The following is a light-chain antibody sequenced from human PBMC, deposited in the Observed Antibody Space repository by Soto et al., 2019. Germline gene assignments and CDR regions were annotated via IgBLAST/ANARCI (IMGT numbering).Light chain of an antibody. CDR3: HQYGSSPFT. CDR2: GAS. J-gene: IGKJ3*01. V-gene: IGKV3-20*01. Sequence: VVLTQSPATLSLSPGERATLSCRANQPVSANYLAWYQQKPGQAPGLLIYGASSRATGIPDRFSGSGSGTDFTLTISRLEPEDFAVFYCHQYGSSPFTFGPGTKVDIK. CDR1: QPVSANY.